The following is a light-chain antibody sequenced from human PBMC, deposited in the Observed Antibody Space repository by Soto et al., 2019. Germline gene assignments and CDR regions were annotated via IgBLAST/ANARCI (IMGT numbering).Light chain of an antibody. J-gene: IGKJ2*01. Sequence: DIQMTQSPSTLSASVGDRVTITCRASQNLNNWLAWYQQKPGKAPKLLVYKASILESGVPSRFSASASGTEFTLTITSLQPDDFATYYCQHYSSYPYTFGQETRVDLK. CDR2: KAS. CDR1: QNLNNW. CDR3: QHYSSYPYT. V-gene: IGKV1-5*03.